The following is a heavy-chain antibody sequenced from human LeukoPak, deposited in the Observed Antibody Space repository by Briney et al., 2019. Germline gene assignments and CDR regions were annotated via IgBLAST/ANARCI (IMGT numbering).Heavy chain of an antibody. CDR3: ARDAGQTYSGYDFGVFGY. CDR1: GFTFSDYY. V-gene: IGHV3-11*04. J-gene: IGHJ4*02. D-gene: IGHD5-12*01. Sequence: PGGSLRLSCAVSGFTFSDYYMSWIRQAPGKGLEWVSYISSSSSTIYYADSVKGRFTISRDNDKNSLYLQKNSLRAEDTAVYYCARDAGQTYSGYDFGVFGYWGQGTLVTVSS. CDR2: ISSSSSTI.